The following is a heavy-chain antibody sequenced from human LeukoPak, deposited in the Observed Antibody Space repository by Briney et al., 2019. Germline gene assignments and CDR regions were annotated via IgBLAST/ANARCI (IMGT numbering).Heavy chain of an antibody. D-gene: IGHD2-8*01. V-gene: IGHV4-39*07. CDR1: GGSISSSSYY. CDR3: ARDHRGGVNFDY. CDR2: IYYSGST. J-gene: IGHJ4*02. Sequence: KTSETLSLTCTVSGGSISSSSYYWGWIRQPPGKGLEWIGSIYYSGSTYYNPSLKSRVTISVDTSKNQFSLKLSSVTAADTAVYYCARDHRGGVNFDYWGQGTLVTVSS.